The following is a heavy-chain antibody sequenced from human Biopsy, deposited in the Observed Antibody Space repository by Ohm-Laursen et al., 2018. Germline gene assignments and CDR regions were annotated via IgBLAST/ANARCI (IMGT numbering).Heavy chain of an antibody. Sequence: SVKVSCKASGFTFSSSAVQWVRQARGQRLEWIGWIVAGSGHTNYAQKFQERVTITRDMSTSTAYMELTSLRSEDTAVYYCAATSTLYYYYYAMDVWDQGTTITVSS. J-gene: IGHJ6*02. V-gene: IGHV1-58*01. CDR1: GFTFSSSA. CDR2: IVAGSGHT. CDR3: AATSTLYYYYYAMDV.